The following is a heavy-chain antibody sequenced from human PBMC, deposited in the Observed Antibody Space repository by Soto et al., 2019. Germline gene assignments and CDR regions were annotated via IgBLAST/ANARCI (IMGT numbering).Heavy chain of an antibody. J-gene: IGHJ6*03. D-gene: IGHD5-18*01. CDR1: GCSISSYY. CDR2: IYYSGST. V-gene: IGHV4-59*08. Sequence: SETLSLTFTVSGCSISSYYWSWIRQPPGKGLEWIGYIYYSGSTNYNPSLKSRVTISVDTSKNQFSLKLSSVTAADTAVSYCASSPVDAAKSDHYYYMEVWGKGTTVTVSS. CDR3: ASSPVDAAKSDHYYYMEV.